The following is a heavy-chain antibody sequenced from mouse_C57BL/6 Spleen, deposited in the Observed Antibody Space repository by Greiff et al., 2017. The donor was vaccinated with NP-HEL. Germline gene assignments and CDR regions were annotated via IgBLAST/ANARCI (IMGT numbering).Heavy chain of an antibody. J-gene: IGHJ4*01. CDR1: GYTFTSYW. D-gene: IGHD2-3*01. V-gene: IGHV1-50*01. Sequence: QVQLQQPGAELVKPGASVKLSCKASGYTFTSYWMQWVKQRPGQGLEWIGEIDPSDSYTNYNQKFKGKATLTVDTSSSTAYRQLSSLTSEDSAVYYCARDGGLLAMDYWGQGTSVTVSS. CDR2: IDPSDSYT. CDR3: ARDGGLLAMDY.